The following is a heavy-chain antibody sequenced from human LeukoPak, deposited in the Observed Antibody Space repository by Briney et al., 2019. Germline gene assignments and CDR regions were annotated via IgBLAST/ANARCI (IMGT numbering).Heavy chain of an antibody. Sequence: GGSLRLSCAASGFTFSIYSMSWVRQAPGKGLEWVANIKEDGSDKYYVDSVKGRFTISRDNAKNSLYLQMNNLRVEDTAVYYCXSLXQRVQGDWFDPWGQGTLVSVSS. CDR1: GFTFSIYS. CDR3: XSLXQRVQGDWFDP. D-gene: IGHD6-13*01. CDR2: IKEDGSDK. J-gene: IGHJ5*02. V-gene: IGHV3-7*01.